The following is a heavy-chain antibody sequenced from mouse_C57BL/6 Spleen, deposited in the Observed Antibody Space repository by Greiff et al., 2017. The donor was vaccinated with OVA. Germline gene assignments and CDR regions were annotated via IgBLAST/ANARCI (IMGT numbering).Heavy chain of an antibody. CDR2: INPSSGYT. Sequence: QVQLQQSGAELARPGASVKMSCTASGFTFTSYTMHWVTQRPGQGLEWIGNINPSSGYTKYNQKFKDKATLTADKSSNTAYMQLSSLTSEDSAVYYCARIYYGYEPAMDYWGQGTSVTVSS. CDR1: GFTFTSYT. D-gene: IGHD2-2*01. J-gene: IGHJ4*01. CDR3: ARIYYGYEPAMDY. V-gene: IGHV1-4*01.